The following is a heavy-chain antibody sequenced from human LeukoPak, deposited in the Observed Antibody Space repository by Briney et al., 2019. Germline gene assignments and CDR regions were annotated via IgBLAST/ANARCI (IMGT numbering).Heavy chain of an antibody. J-gene: IGHJ4*02. CDR1: GYTFTGYY. D-gene: IGHD2-15*01. CDR2: INPNSGGT. V-gene: IGHV1-2*02. Sequence: GASVKVSCKASGYTFTGYYMHWVRQAPGQGLEWMGWINPNSGGTNYAQKFQGRVTMTRDTSISTAYMELSRLRSDDTAVYYCARGGRYCSGGSCYRGDYWGQGTLVTVSS. CDR3: ARGGRYCSGGSCYRGDY.